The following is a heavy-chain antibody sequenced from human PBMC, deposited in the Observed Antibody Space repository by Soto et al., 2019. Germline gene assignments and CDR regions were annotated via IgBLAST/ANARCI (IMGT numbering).Heavy chain of an antibody. CDR1: GYSVSSSDYD. CDR2: MLYSGLT. J-gene: IGHJ6*02. CDR3: APLSVSLSGPYGIHV. Sequence: PSETLSLTCSVSGYSVSSSDYDWAWIRQPPGKGLEWIGSMLYSGLTYYHPSLKSRVTLSVDTSKNQFSGRLNSVTASDTAVYYCAPLSVSLSGPYGIHVWGQGTTVTVSS. D-gene: IGHD2-15*01. V-gene: IGHV4-39*01.